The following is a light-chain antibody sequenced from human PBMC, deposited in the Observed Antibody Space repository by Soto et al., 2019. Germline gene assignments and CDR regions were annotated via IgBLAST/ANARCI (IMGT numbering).Light chain of an antibody. CDR2: GVS. J-gene: IGLJ1*01. V-gene: IGLV2-14*01. CDR3: SSYTSNSTPYV. Sequence: QSALTQPASVSGSPGQSITISCTGTSSDVGGYNYVSWYQQHPGKAPKLMIYGVSNRPSGVSNRFSGSKSGNTASLTISGLQAEDEDDYYCSSYTSNSTPYVFGTGTKLTVL. CDR1: SSDVGGYNY.